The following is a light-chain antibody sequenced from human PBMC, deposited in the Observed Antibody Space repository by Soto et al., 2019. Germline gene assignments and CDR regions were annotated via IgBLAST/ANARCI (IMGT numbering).Light chain of an antibody. J-gene: IGKJ2*03. CDR1: QGISHY. Sequence: DIQITQSPSSLYASVGDRVTITCRSRQGISHYLAWFQQKAGKAPKSLIYAASSLQRGVPSKFSGSGSGTDFTLTIGSLQPEDSAIYYCQQYDSYPSSFGQGNTREIK. CDR2: AAS. V-gene: IGKV1-16*02. CDR3: QQYDSYPSS.